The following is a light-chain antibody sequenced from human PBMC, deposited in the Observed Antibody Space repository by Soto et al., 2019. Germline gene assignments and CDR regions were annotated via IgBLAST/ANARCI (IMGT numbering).Light chain of an antibody. J-gene: IGKJ4*01. V-gene: IGKV1-33*01. CDR3: QQYDNVPLT. Sequence: DIQMTQSPSSLSASVGDRVTITCQASQDIYNYLNWYQQKPGKAPKLLIYDASNLEPGAPSRFSGGGFGTDFSFTISSLQAEDIGTYYCQQYDNVPLTFGGGTKLEIK. CDR1: QDIYNY. CDR2: DAS.